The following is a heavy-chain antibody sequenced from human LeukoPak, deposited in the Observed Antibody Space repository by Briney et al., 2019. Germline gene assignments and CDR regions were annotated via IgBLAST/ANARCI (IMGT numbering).Heavy chain of an antibody. V-gene: IGHV1-2*02. CDR2: INPNSGGT. D-gene: IGHD2-2*01. Sequence: GASVTVSCKASGYTFTGYYMHWVRQAPGQGLEWMGWINPNSGGTNYAQKFQGRVTMTRDTSISTAYMELSRLRSDDTAVYYCARDPPPYIVVVPAAHYYYYGMDVWGQGTTVTVSS. J-gene: IGHJ6*02. CDR3: ARDPPPYIVVVPAAHYYYYGMDV. CDR1: GYTFTGYY.